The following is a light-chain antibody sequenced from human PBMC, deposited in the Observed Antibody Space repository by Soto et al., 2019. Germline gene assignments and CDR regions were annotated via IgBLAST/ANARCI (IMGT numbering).Light chain of an antibody. Sequence: EIVMTQSPATLSVSPWERATLSCMASQSVSINLAWYQQKPGQAPRLLIYGASTRATGIPARFSGSGSGTEFTLTISSLQSEDFAVYYCQQYNNWPRTFGQGTKVDIK. J-gene: IGKJ1*01. V-gene: IGKV3-15*01. CDR3: QQYNNWPRT. CDR1: QSVSIN. CDR2: GAS.